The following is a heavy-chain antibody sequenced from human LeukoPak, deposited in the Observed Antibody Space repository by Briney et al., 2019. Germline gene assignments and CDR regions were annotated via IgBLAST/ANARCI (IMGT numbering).Heavy chain of an antibody. V-gene: IGHV4-59*08. CDR2: IYYSGST. CDR3: ARQRIAVTFDY. J-gene: IGHJ4*02. CDR1: GGSISSYY. Sequence: SETLSLTCTVSGGSISSYYWSWIRQPPGKGLEWIGYIYYSGSTSYSPSLTSRVTISVDTSKNQFSLRLTSVTAADTAVYYCARQRIAVTFDYWGQGTLVTVSS. D-gene: IGHD6-19*01.